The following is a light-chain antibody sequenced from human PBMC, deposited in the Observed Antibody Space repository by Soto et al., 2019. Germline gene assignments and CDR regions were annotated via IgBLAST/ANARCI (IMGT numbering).Light chain of an antibody. Sequence: IVMTQSPATLSVSPWERATLSCRASQSVSSNLARYQQKPGQAPRLLIFGASTRATGIPARFSGSGSGTEFTLTISSLQSEDFAVCYCQHYNNWPPITFGQGTRLEIK. V-gene: IGKV3-15*01. CDR1: QSVSSN. CDR2: GAS. CDR3: QHYNNWPPIT. J-gene: IGKJ5*01.